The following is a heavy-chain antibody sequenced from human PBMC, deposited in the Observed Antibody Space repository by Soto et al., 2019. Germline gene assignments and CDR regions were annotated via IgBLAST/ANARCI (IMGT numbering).Heavy chain of an antibody. CDR1: GGSFSGYY. CDR2: INHSGST. Sequence: QVHLQQWGAGLLKPSETLSLTCAVYGGSFSGYYWSWIRQPPGKGLEWIGEINHSGSTNYNPSLKSRVSISVGTSNNQFSLKLSSVTAADTAVYYCARNRIVVVPAATHNFFDYWGQGTLVTVSS. D-gene: IGHD2-2*01. J-gene: IGHJ4*02. CDR3: ARNRIVVVPAATHNFFDY. V-gene: IGHV4-34*01.